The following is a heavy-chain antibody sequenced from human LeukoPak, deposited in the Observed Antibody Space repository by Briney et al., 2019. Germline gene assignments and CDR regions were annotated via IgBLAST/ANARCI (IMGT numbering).Heavy chain of an antibody. CDR3: ARDKHYYDSSGYDPFDY. D-gene: IGHD3-22*01. Sequence: PGGSLRLSCAASGFTFSSYSMNWVRHAPGKGLEWVSSISSSSSYIYYADSVKGRFTISRDNAKNSLYLQMNSLRAEDTAVCYCARDKHYYDSSGYDPFDYWGQGTLVTVSS. CDR1: GFTFSSYS. J-gene: IGHJ4*02. CDR2: ISSSSSYI. V-gene: IGHV3-21*01.